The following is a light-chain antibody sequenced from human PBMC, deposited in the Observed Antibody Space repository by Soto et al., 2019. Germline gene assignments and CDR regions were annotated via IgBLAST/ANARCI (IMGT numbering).Light chain of an antibody. J-gene: IGLJ3*02. CDR1: SSDVGGYNY. Sequence: QSVLTQPASVSGFPGQSITISCTGTSSDVGGYNYVSWYQQHPGKAPKLMIYEVINRPSGVSLRFSASKSGNTASLTISGLQAEDEADYYCSSYTSSSTWVFGGGTKLTVL. CDR3: SSYTSSSTWV. CDR2: EVI. V-gene: IGLV2-14*01.